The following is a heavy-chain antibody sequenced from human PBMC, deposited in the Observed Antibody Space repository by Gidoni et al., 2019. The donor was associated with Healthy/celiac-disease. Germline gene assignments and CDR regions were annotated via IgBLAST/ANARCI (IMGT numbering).Heavy chain of an antibody. CDR1: GFTFRSYG. Sequence: QVQLVASGGGVVQPGRSLRLSCAASGFTFRSYGMRWVRQAPGKGLEWVAVIWYDGSNKYYADSVKGRFTISRDNSKNTLYLQMNSLRAEDTAVYYCARDSESEYYYDSSGYCDYWGQGTLVTVSS. D-gene: IGHD3-22*01. V-gene: IGHV3-33*01. J-gene: IGHJ4*02. CDR2: IWYDGSNK. CDR3: ARDSESEYYYDSSGYCDY.